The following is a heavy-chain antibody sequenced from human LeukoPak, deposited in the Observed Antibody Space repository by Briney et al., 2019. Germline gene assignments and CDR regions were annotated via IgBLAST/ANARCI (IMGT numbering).Heavy chain of an antibody. CDR3: ARDPITYDSSGYYSSFYFDY. D-gene: IGHD3-22*01. V-gene: IGHV1-46*01. J-gene: IGHJ4*02. Sequence: ASVKVSCKASGYTFTSYGISWVRQAPGQGLEWMGIINPSGGSTSYAQKFQGRVTMTRDTSTSTVYMELSSLRSEDTAVYYCARDPITYDSSGYYSSFYFDYWGQGTLVTVSS. CDR1: GYTFTSYG. CDR2: INPSGGST.